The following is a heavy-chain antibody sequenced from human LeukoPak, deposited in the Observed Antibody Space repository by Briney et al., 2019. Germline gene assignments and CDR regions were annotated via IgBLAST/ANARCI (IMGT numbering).Heavy chain of an antibody. Sequence: GGSLRLSCAASGFTFDDYGMSCVRQAPGKGREWVSGINWNGGRTGYADSMKGRFIISRDNAKNSLYLQVNSLRAEDTALYYCARNFGGGDSSGPYYWGQGTLVTVSS. D-gene: IGHD3-22*01. V-gene: IGHV3-20*04. CDR2: INWNGGRT. J-gene: IGHJ4*02. CDR3: ARNFGGGDSSGPYY. CDR1: GFTFDDYG.